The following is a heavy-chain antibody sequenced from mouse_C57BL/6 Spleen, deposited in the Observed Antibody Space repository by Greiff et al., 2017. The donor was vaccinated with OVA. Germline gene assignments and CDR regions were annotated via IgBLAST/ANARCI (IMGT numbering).Heavy chain of an antibody. CDR2: INPSNGGT. CDR1: GYTFTSYW. CDR3: ARGTTVVVAEGYFDY. V-gene: IGHV1-53*01. Sequence: VQLQQPGTELVKPGASVKLSCKASGYTFTSYWMHWVKQRPGQGLEWIGNINPSNGGTNYNQKFKSKATLTVDKSSSTAYMQLSSLTSEDSAVYYCARGTTVVVAEGYFDYWGQGTTLTVSS. J-gene: IGHJ2*01. D-gene: IGHD1-1*01.